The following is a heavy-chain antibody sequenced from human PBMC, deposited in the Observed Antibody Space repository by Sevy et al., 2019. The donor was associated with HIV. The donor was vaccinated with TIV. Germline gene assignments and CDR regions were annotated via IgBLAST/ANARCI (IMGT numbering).Heavy chain of an antibody. Sequence: ASVKVSCKASGYTFTGYYMHWVRQAPGQGLEWMGRINPNSGGTNYAQKFQGRVTMTRDMSISTAYMELSRLRSDDTAVYYCARDSITIFVSGYNWFDPWGQGTLVTVSS. J-gene: IGHJ5*02. V-gene: IGHV1-2*06. D-gene: IGHD3-3*01. CDR3: ARDSITIFVSGYNWFDP. CDR2: INPNSGGT. CDR1: GYTFTGYY.